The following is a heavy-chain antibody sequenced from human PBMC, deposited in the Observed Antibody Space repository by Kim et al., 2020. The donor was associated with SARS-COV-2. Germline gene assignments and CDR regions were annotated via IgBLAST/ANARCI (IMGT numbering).Heavy chain of an antibody. CDR2: SNHIGGT. CDR3: AGLGGNTQMGYNWFDP. Sequence: KGIGWIGESNHIGGTNYTPYLKSRVTISVETSKNQFSLRLSSVTAADTAVYYCAGLGGNTQMGYNWFDPWGQGTLVTVSS. J-gene: IGHJ5*02. V-gene: IGHV4-34*01. D-gene: IGHD1-26*01.